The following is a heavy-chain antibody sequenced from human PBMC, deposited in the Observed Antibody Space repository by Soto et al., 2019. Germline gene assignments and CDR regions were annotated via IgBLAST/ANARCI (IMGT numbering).Heavy chain of an antibody. CDR2: IFHTGST. J-gene: IGHJ4*02. CDR1: GGSITSYY. V-gene: IGHV4-59*01. D-gene: IGHD2-2*01. CDR3: ARILAYCSTTTCYPYYFDV. Sequence: TSGTLCLTCTVAGGSITSYYWSWIRQPPGKGLELIGYIFHTGSTKYNPSLKSRVSMARDTSKNQFSLNLSSVTAADTAVYYCARILAYCSTTTCYPYYFDVWGLGTLVT.